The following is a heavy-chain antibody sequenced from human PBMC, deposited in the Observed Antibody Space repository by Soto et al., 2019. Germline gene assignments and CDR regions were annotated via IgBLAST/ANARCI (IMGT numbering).Heavy chain of an antibody. CDR2: IYFTGNT. D-gene: IGHD3-16*01. Sequence: SETLSLTCTVSVDSVGSGNYYWSWIRQPPGKGLEWIGSIYFTGNTNYNPSLKSRLTMSIDTSRNLFSLRLGSVTAADTAVYYCGRVPVDTYMIYWSDPWGQGTLVTVSS. J-gene: IGHJ5*02. CDR3: GRVPVDTYMIYWSDP. V-gene: IGHV4-61*01. CDR1: VDSVGSGNYY.